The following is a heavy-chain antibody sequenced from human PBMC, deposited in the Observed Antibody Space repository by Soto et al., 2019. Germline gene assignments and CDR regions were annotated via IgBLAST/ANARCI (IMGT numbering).Heavy chain of an antibody. J-gene: IGHJ6*02. D-gene: IGHD3-22*01. CDR3: AKLNXYYVSSGYYDGYYYYDYGRVV. V-gene: IGHV3-30*18. CDR1: GFTFSSYG. Sequence: GGSLRLSCAASGFTFSSYGMHWVRQAPGKGLEWVAVISYDGSNKYYADSVKGRFTISRDNSKNTLYLQMNSLRAEDTAVYYCAKLNXYYVSSGYYDGYYYYDYGRVVWGQGTTVSVSS. CDR2: ISYDGSNK.